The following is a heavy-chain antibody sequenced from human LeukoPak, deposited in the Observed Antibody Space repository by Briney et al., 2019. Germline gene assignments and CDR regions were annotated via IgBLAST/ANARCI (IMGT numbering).Heavy chain of an antibody. CDR2: IYYSGST. V-gene: IGHV4-39*01. CDR1: GGSISSSSYY. Sequence: KPSETLSLTCTVSGGSISSSSYYWVWIRQPPGQGLEWIGSIYYSGSTYYNPSLKRRVTISVDTSKNQFSLNLGSATAADTAVYYCARLYYDSSGYYQICYFDYWGQGTLVTVSS. D-gene: IGHD3-22*01. CDR3: ARLYYDSSGYYQICYFDY. J-gene: IGHJ4*02.